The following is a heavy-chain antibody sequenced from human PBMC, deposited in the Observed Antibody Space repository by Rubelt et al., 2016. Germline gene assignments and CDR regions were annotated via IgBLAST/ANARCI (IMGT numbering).Heavy chain of an antibody. CDR1: GGSISSSSYY. D-gene: IGHD3-3*01. Sequence: QLQLQESGPGLVKPSETLSLTCTVSGGSISSSSYYWGWIRQPPGKGLEWIGYIYYSGSTNYNPSLKSRVIISVDTSKNQFSLKLSSWTAADTAVYYCAGGITIFGVASGYFDYWGQGTLVTVSS. CDR3: AGGITIFGVASGYFDY. CDR2: IYYSGST. J-gene: IGHJ4*02. V-gene: IGHV4-61*05.